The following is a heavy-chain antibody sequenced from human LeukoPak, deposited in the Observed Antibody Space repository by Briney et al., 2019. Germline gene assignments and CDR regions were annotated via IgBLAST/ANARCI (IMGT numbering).Heavy chain of an antibody. V-gene: IGHV3-21*01. CDR1: GFTFSSAS. CDR2: ISSSGSHM. CDR3: ARSLIPYFDY. J-gene: IGHJ4*02. D-gene: IGHD2-21*01. Sequence: GGSLTLSCAASGFTFSSASMNWVRQAPGKGLEWVSYISSSGSHMYYADSVKGRFTISRDNAKNSLYLQMNSLRAEDTAVYYCARSLIPYFDYWGQGTLVTVSS.